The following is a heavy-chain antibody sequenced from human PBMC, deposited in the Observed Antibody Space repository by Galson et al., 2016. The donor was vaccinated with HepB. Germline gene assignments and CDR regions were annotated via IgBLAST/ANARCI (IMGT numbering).Heavy chain of an antibody. J-gene: IGHJ2*01. CDR1: RGSISSYY. V-gene: IGHV4-59*01. CDR3: ARAQRPRLGSTEPRYFDL. Sequence: SETLSLTCTVSRGSISSYYWSWIRQPPGKGLEWIGYIYDSGSTKYKPSLKSRVTISVDGSKNQFSLDLRSVTAADTAMYYCARAQRPRLGSTEPRYFDLGGRGTLVAGSS. CDR2: IYDSGST. D-gene: IGHD7-27*01.